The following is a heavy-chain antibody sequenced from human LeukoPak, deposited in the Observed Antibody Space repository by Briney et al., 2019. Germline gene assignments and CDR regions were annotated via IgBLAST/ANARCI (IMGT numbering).Heavy chain of an antibody. CDR3: AVEDY. Sequence: PSETLSLTCAVYGGAFSGYYWSWIRQPPGKGLEWIGEINHSGSTNYNPSLKSRVTISVDTSKNQFSLKLSSVTAADTAVYYCAVEDYWGQGTLVTVSS. J-gene: IGHJ4*02. CDR1: GGAFSGYY. CDR2: INHSGST. V-gene: IGHV4-34*01.